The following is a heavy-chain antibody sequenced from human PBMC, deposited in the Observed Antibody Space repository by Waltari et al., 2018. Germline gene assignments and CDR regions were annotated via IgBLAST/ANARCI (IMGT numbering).Heavy chain of an antibody. CDR1: GGTISSSRYY. CDR2: IYYSGST. J-gene: IGHJ6*02. CDR3: ARLLWTGTDGMDV. D-gene: IGHD1-1*01. V-gene: IGHV4-39*01. Sequence: QLQLQESGPGLVKHTETLYLTCTVYGGTISSSRYYWGWIRQPPGKGLEWIGSIYYSGSTYYNPSLKSRVTISVDTSKNQFSLKLSSVTAADTTVYYCARLLWTGTDGMDVWGQGTTVTVSS.